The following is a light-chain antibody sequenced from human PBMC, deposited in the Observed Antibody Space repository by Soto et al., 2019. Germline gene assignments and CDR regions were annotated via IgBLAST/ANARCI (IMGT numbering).Light chain of an antibody. CDR3: SSFAGSDNLRV. V-gene: IGLV2-8*01. J-gene: IGLJ3*02. CDR1: SSDVGSYNY. Sequence: QSALTQPPSASGSPGQSVTISCTGSSSDVGSYNYVSWYQQHPGKAPKLIIYEVNKRPSGVPDRFSGSKAGNTASLTVSGLQAEDEADYRCSSFAGSDNLRVFGGGTKLTVL. CDR2: EVN.